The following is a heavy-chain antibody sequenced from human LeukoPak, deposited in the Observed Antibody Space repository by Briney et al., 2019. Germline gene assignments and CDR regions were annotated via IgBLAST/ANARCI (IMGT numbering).Heavy chain of an antibody. Sequence: GGSLRLSCAASGFTFSSYGMHWVRQAPGKGLEWVAVISYDGSNKYYADSVKGRFTISRDNSKNTLYLQMNSLRAEDTAVYYCAKLITIVGVVTHAIDYWGQGTLVTVSS. V-gene: IGHV3-30*18. CDR3: AKLITIVGVVTHAIDY. J-gene: IGHJ4*02. CDR1: GFTFSSYG. D-gene: IGHD3-3*01. CDR2: ISYDGSNK.